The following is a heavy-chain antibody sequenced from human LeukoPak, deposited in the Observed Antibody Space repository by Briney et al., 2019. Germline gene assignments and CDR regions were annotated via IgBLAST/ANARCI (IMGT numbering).Heavy chain of an antibody. Sequence: VASVKVSCKASGYTFSTYGISWVRQVPGQGLEWMGWISGNNGHTNYAQSLQGRLTMTADTSTSTVYMELRSLRSDDTAVYYCARDLNYCATTSCSPGGYWGQGALVPASS. V-gene: IGHV1-18*01. D-gene: IGHD2-2*01. CDR3: ARDLNYCATTSCSPGGY. J-gene: IGHJ4*02. CDR2: ISGNNGHT. CDR1: GYTFSTYG.